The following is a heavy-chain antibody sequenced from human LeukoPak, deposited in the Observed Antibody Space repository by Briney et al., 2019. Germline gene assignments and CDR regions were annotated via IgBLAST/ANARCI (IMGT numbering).Heavy chain of an antibody. Sequence: GGSLRLSCVASGFSFNTYGMHWVRQAPGKGPEWVAFIRNDGSKKFYADALKGRFTISRDNSKNTLYLQVNSLRLDDTAVYYCAKLSGAVAGYYFDYWGQGTLVTVSS. J-gene: IGHJ4*02. CDR2: IRNDGSKK. V-gene: IGHV3-30*02. CDR1: GFSFNTYG. CDR3: AKLSGAVAGYYFDY. D-gene: IGHD6-19*01.